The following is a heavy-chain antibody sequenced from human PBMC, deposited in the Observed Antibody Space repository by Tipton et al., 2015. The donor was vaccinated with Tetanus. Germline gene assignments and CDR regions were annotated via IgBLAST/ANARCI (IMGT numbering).Heavy chain of an antibody. J-gene: IGHJ4*02. D-gene: IGHD3-10*01. CDR3: ARAHYGSGARPFDY. Sequence: GSLRLSCAASGFTFGDYYMGWIRQAPGKGLEWVSHMNIRGSIIAYADSVKGRFTISRDNAKSSLFLQMDSLRADDTAVYYCARAHYGSGARPFDYWGQGILVTVSS. CDR1: GFTFGDYY. CDR2: MNIRGSII. V-gene: IGHV3-11*01.